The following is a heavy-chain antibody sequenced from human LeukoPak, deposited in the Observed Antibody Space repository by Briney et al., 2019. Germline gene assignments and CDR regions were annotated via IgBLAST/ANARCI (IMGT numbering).Heavy chain of an antibody. Sequence: GGSLRLSCAASGFTFSSYSMNWVRQAPGKGLEWVSSISSTNNYIYYADSVKGRFTISRDNAKNSLYLQMNSLRADDTAVYYCARDLGTYSYGFMDSWGQGTLVTVSS. V-gene: IGHV3-21*01. CDR2: ISSTNNYI. D-gene: IGHD5-18*01. J-gene: IGHJ4*02. CDR1: GFTFSSYS. CDR3: ARDLGTYSYGFMDS.